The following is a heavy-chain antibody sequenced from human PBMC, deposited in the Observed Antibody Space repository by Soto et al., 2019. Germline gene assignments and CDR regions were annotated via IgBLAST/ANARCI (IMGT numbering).Heavy chain of an antibody. CDR3: AKVLYSGSYRRYSYYGMDA. V-gene: IGHV3-43*01. Sequence: GGSLRLSCAASGFTFDDYTMHWVRQAPGKGLEWVSLISWDGGSTYYADSVKGRFTISRDNSKNSLYLQMNSLRTEDTALYYCAKVLYSGSYRRYSYYGMDAWGQGTPGTVSS. CDR1: GFTFDDYT. D-gene: IGHD1-26*01. CDR2: ISWDGGST. J-gene: IGHJ6*02.